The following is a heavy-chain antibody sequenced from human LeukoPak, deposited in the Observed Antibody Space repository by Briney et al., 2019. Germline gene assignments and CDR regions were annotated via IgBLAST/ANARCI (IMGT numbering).Heavy chain of an antibody. CDR2: INTDSGNP. J-gene: IGHJ3*02. CDR3: AREILRFDI. Sequence: GASVTVSCKAPGYSFNSQGMNWVRQAPGQGLEWMGWINTDSGNPTYAQGFTGRFVFSLDSSVSTAYLQISNLMPEDTAKYYCAREILRFDIWGQGTMVTVSS. V-gene: IGHV7-4-1*02. CDR1: GYSFNSQG.